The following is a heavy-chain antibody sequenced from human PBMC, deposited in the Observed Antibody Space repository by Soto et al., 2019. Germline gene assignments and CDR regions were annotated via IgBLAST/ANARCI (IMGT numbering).Heavy chain of an antibody. CDR3: ARGRNLIRDY. V-gene: IGHV1-2*02. J-gene: IGHJ4*02. CDR2: INPNSGAT. Sequence: QVQLVQSGAEVKKPGASVKVSCKASGYTFSGYFMHWVRQAPGQGLEWMGRINPNSGATNYAQKFQGRGTMTTDTSITTAYMELSRLRSDDTAVYYCARGRNLIRDYWGQGTLVTVSS. CDR1: GYTFSGYF. D-gene: IGHD3-22*01.